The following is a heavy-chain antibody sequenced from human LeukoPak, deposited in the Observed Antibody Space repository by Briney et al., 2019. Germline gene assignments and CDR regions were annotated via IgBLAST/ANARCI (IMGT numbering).Heavy chain of an antibody. CDR3: ARCTSSSWYGWRRLDY. CDR1: GYSFTSYW. D-gene: IGHD6-13*01. J-gene: IGHJ4*02. Sequence: GESLKISCKGSGYSFTSYWIGWVRQMPGKGLEWMGIIYPGDSDTRYSPSFQGQVTISADKSISTAYLQWSSLKASDTAVYYCARCTSSSWYGWRRLDYWGQGTLVTVSS. CDR2: IYPGDSDT. V-gene: IGHV5-51*01.